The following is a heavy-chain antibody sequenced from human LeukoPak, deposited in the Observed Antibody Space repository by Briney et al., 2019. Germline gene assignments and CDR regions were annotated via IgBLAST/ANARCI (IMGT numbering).Heavy chain of an antibody. V-gene: IGHV3-73*01. D-gene: IGHD2-2*01. Sequence: GGSLKLSCVASGFTFSDSPIHWVRLAPGKGLEWVAHIRGKRDNYATAYAASVKDRFAISRDNSENTAFLQMNSLTTEDTAVYYCTRATCPSTNCGGFYYYYYMDVWGKGTTVTVSS. CDR2: IRGKRDNYAT. J-gene: IGHJ6*03. CDR1: GFTFSDSP. CDR3: TRATCPSTNCGGFYYYYYMDV.